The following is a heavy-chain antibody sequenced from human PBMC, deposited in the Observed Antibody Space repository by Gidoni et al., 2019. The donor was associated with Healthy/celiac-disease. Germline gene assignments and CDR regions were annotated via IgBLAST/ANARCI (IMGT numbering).Heavy chain of an antibody. V-gene: IGHV3-30-3*01. CDR2: ISYDGSNK. CDR1: GFTFSSYA. D-gene: IGHD6-19*01. Sequence: QVQLVESGGGVVQPGRSLRLSCAASGFTFSSYAMPWVRQAPGKGLEWVAVISYDGSNKYYADSVKGRFTISRDNSKNTLYLQMNSLRAEDTAVYYCAREYSIAVAGTDYYGMDVWGQGTTVTVSS. J-gene: IGHJ6*02. CDR3: AREYSIAVAGTDYYGMDV.